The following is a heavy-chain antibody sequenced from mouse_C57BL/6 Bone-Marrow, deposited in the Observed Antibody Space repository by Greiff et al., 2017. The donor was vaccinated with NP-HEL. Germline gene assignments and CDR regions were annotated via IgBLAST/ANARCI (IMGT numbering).Heavy chain of an antibody. CDR2: INPYNGGT. Sequence: EVQGVESGPVLVKPGASVKMSCKASGYTFTDYYMNWVKQSHGKSLECIGVINPYNGGTSYNQKFKGKATLTVDKSSSTAYMELNSLTSEDSAVYYCARTGAFTTVVARNYWGQGTTLTVSS. V-gene: IGHV1-19*01. J-gene: IGHJ2*01. D-gene: IGHD1-1*01. CDR3: ARTGAFTTVVARNY. CDR1: GYTFTDYY.